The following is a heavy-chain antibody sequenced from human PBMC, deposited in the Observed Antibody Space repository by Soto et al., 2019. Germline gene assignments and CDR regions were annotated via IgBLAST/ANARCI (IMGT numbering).Heavy chain of an antibody. CDR1: GFTFTTSW. CDR2: TKTTTEGKAT. CDR3: ATDLPTAGAGEFDY. V-gene: IGHV3-15*01. D-gene: IGHD6-19*01. J-gene: IGHJ4*02. Sequence: GGSLTLSCAVSGFTFTTSWMIWVRQVPGKGLEWVGHTKTTTEGKATNYATPVKGRFSISRDDSKNPQSLQMNSINSEDTAVYYCATDLPTAGAGEFDYWGQGTLVTVSS.